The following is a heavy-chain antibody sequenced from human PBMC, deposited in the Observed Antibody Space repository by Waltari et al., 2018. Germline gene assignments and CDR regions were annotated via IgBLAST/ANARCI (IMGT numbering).Heavy chain of an antibody. CDR2: SSAYNGNT. CDR1: CYTFTRYG. V-gene: IGHV1-18*01. CDR3: ARLRITIFGVVILFDAFDI. J-gene: IGHJ3*02. Sequence: QVQLVQSGAEVKKPGASVKVSCKASCYTFTRYGISWVRQAPGQGLEWMGWSSAYNGNTNYAQKLQGRVTMTTDTSTSTAYMELRSLRSDDTAVYYGARLRITIFGVVILFDAFDIWGQGTMVTVSS. D-gene: IGHD3-3*01.